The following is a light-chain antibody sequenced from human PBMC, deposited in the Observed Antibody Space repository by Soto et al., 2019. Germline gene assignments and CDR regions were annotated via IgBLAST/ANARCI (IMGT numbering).Light chain of an antibody. CDR3: QQYFTTPLT. CDR2: WAS. CDR1: QSLLYSSNNKNY. V-gene: IGKV4-1*01. Sequence: DIVMTQSPDSLPVSLGERATINCKSSQSLLYSSNNKNYLAWYQQKPGQPPKLLIFWASTRESGVPDRFSGSGSGTSFTLTINTLQSEDVAVYYCQQYFTTPLTFGGGTRLEIK. J-gene: IGKJ4*01.